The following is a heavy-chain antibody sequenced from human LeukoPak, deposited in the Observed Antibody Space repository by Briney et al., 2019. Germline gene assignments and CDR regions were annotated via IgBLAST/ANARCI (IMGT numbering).Heavy chain of an antibody. CDR3: AKTMTIPAYYYYGMDV. Sequence: SCKASGGTFSSYAMHWVSQAPGKGLEWVAVISYDGSNKYYADSVKGRFTISRDNSKNTLYLQMNSLRAEDTAVYYCAKTMTIPAYYYYGMDVWGQGTTVTVSS. D-gene: IGHD4/OR15-4a*01. CDR1: GGTFSSYA. J-gene: IGHJ6*02. CDR2: ISYDGSNK. V-gene: IGHV3-30-3*02.